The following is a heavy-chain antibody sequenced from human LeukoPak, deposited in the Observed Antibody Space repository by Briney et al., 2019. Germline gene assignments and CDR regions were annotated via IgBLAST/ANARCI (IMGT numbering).Heavy chain of an antibody. CDR3: AKGSSGWLIHYDY. J-gene: IGHJ4*02. V-gene: IGHV3-23*01. D-gene: IGHD6-19*01. Sequence: GGSLRLSCAASGFTFSSYGMSWVRQAPGKGLEWVSAISGSGGSTYYADSVKGRFTISRDNSKNTLYLQMNSLRAEDTAVYYCAKGSSGWLIHYDYWGQGTLVTVSS. CDR1: GFTFSSYG. CDR2: ISGSGGST.